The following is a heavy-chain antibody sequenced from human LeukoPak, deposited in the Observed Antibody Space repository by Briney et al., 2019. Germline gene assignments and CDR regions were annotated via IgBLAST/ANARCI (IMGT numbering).Heavy chain of an antibody. CDR1: GGSISSSSYY. J-gene: IGHJ4*02. Sequence: PSETLSLTCTVSGGSISSSSYYWGWIRQPPGKGLEWIGSIYYSGSTYYNPSLKSRVTISVDTSKNQFSLKLSSVTAADTAVYYCARPNSGSPLLWSYWGQGTLVTVSS. CDR3: ARPNSGSPLLWSY. CDR2: IYYSGST. D-gene: IGHD1-26*01. V-gene: IGHV4-39*07.